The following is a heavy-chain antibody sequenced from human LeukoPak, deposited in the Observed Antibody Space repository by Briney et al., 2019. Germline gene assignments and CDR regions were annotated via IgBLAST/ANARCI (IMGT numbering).Heavy chain of an antibody. D-gene: IGHD6-19*01. Sequence: GGSLRLSCAASGFTFSSYGMSWVRQAPGKGLEWVSAISGSGGSTYYAGSVKGRFTISRDNSKNTLYLQMNSLRAEDTAVYYCAKDLDYTAVAGTWGQGTLVTVSS. CDR1: GFTFSSYG. V-gene: IGHV3-23*01. CDR3: AKDLDYTAVAGT. J-gene: IGHJ4*02. CDR2: ISGSGGST.